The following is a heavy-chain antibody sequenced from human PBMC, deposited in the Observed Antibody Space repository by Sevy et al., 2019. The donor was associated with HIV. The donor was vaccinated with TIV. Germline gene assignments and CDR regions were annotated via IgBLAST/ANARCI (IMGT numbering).Heavy chain of an antibody. Sequence: RGSLRLSCTASGFTFSSYVISWVRQAPGKGLEWVSTISASGGSTYYADSVKGRFTISRDNSKKNVYLDMNSLRAEDTAIFYCAKEETTGYIWGQGTLVTVSS. CDR1: GFTFSSYV. D-gene: IGHD3-9*01. J-gene: IGHJ4*02. CDR3: AKEETTGYI. V-gene: IGHV3-23*01. CDR2: ISASGGST.